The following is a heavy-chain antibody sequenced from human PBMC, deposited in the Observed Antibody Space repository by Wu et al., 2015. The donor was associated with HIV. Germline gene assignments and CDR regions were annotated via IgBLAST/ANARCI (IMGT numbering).Heavy chain of an antibody. J-gene: IGHJ6*03. CDR1: GGNFNSYA. CDR3: AKGGVYVVNVGDYSYYYYIDV. CDR2: INPSGGST. D-gene: IGHD4-23*01. V-gene: IGHV1-46*02. Sequence: QVQLVQSGAEVKKPGSSVKVSCKASGGNFNSYAINWVRQAPGQGLEWMGIINPSGGSTSYAQKFQGRVTMTTDTSTSSTYMELRSLRSDDTAVYYCAKGGVYVVNVGDYSYYYYIDVWGKGTTVIVSS.